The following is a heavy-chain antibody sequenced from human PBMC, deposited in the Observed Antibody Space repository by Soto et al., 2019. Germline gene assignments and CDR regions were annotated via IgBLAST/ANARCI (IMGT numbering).Heavy chain of an antibody. J-gene: IGHJ5*02. CDR3: AKARYYDFWSGSKFDP. D-gene: IGHD3-3*01. Sequence: GGSLRLSCAASGFTFSSYAMSWVRQAPGKGLEWVSAISGSGGSTYYADSVKGRFTISRDNSKNTLYLQMNSLRAEDTAVYYCAKARYYDFWSGSKFDPWGQGTLVTVSS. CDR1: GFTFSSYA. CDR2: ISGSGGST. V-gene: IGHV3-23*01.